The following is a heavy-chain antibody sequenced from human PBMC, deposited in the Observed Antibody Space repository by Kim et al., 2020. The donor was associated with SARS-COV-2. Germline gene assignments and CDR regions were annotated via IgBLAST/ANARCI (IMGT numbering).Heavy chain of an antibody. V-gene: IGHV4-34*01. CDR2: INHSGST. CDR1: GGSFSGYY. CDR3: ARVQSASNPYYFDY. Sequence: SETLSLTCAVYGGSFSGYYWSWIRQPPGKGLEWIGEINHSGSTNYNPSLKSRVTISVDTSKNQFSLKLSSVTAADTAVYYCARVQSASNPYYFDYWGQGTLVTVAS. D-gene: IGHD3-3*01. J-gene: IGHJ4*02.